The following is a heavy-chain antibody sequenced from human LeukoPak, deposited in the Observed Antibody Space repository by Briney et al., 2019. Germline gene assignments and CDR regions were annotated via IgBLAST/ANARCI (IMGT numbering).Heavy chain of an antibody. CDR3: AKGISGDYSAGLDAFDI. Sequence: PGGSLRLSCAASGFTFSDYAMSWVRQAPGKSLEWVSTISVSAGSTYYADSVKGRFTISRDNSKNTLYLQMNSLRAEDTAVYYCAKGISGDYSAGLDAFDIWGQGTMVTVSS. CDR2: ISVSAGST. J-gene: IGHJ3*02. V-gene: IGHV3-23*01. D-gene: IGHD4-17*01. CDR1: GFTFSDYA.